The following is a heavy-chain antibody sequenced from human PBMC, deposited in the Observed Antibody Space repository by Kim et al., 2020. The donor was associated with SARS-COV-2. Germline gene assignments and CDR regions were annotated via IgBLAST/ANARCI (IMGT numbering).Heavy chain of an antibody. CDR2: ISSSGSTI. CDR3: ARGRGAAGPFYYYYYGMDV. CDR1: GFTFSDYY. J-gene: IGHJ6*02. Sequence: GGSLRLSCAASGFTFSDYYMSWIRQAPGKGLEWVSYISSSGSTIYYADSVKGRFTISRENAKNSLYLQMNSLRAEDTAVYYCARGRGAAGPFYYYYYGMDVWGQGTTVTVSS. V-gene: IGHV3-11*01. D-gene: IGHD6-13*01.